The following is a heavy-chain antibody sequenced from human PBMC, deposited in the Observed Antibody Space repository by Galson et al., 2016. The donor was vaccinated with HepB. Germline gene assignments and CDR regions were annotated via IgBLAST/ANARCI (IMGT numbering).Heavy chain of an antibody. CDR2: VHTGTGIT. J-gene: IGHJ4*02. Sequence: SVKVSCKASGYTFTSHTIQWVRQAPGQRPEWMGWVHTGTGITQYYQKFQARVTITRDTSASTAYMELSSLRSEDTAVYYCGREVVEVMGPMAYFDYWGQGTLVTVSS. CDR3: GREVVEVMGPMAYFDY. D-gene: IGHD2-21*01. CDR1: GYTFTSHT. V-gene: IGHV1-3*04.